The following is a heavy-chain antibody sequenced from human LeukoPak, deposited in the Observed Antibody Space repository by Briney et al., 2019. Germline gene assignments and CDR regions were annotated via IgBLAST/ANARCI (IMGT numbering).Heavy chain of an antibody. Sequence: GGTLRPSCAASGFLFSSFGMNWVRQAPGKGLEWVSGISGSGGSTYYADSVKGRFTISRDNSKNTLYLQMNGLRAEDTAIYYCAKVTYGSGTYGAFDSWGQGTLVTVSS. V-gene: IGHV3-23*01. D-gene: IGHD3-10*01. CDR3: AKVTYGSGTYGAFDS. CDR2: ISGSGGST. J-gene: IGHJ4*02. CDR1: GFLFSSFG.